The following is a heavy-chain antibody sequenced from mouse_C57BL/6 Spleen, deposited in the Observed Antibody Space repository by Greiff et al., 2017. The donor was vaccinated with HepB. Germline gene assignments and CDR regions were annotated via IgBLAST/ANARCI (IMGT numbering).Heavy chain of an antibody. CDR2: ISSGGDYI. CDR3: TRAGYDYDDAMDY. D-gene: IGHD2-4*01. J-gene: IGHJ4*01. V-gene: IGHV5-9-1*02. Sequence: EVKLVESGEGLVKPGGSLKLSCAASGFTFSSYAMSWVRQTPEKRLEWVAYISSGGDYIYYADTVKGRFTISRDNARNTLYLQMSSLKSEDTAMYYCTRAGYDYDDAMDYWGQGTSVTVSS. CDR1: GFTFSSYA.